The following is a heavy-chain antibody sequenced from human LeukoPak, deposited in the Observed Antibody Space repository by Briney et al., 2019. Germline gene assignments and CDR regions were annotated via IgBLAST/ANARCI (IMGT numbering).Heavy chain of an antibody. CDR1: GASINTYY. V-gene: IGHV4-4*07. CDR3: ARDIGSRI. D-gene: IGHD1-26*01. CDR2: IHASGST. Sequence: SETLSLTCTVSGASINTYYWSWFRQPAGKGLEWIGRIHASGSTYYNPSLKSRVSMSMDMSKNQFSLRLQSMTAADTAVFYCARDIGSRIWGKGTTVIVSS. J-gene: IGHJ6*04.